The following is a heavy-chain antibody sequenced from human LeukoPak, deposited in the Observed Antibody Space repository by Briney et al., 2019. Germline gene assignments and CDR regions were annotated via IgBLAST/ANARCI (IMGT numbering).Heavy chain of an antibody. D-gene: IGHD2-21*01. J-gene: IGHJ4*02. Sequence: GGSLRLSCAGSGFTFSTYWMSWVRQAPGKGLEWVANINNNGGEKHYVDSVKGRFTISRDNAKDSLDLQLNSLRGEDTAVYYCARMYCGGGKCYLSYFDYWGQGTVVTVSS. CDR3: ARMYCGGGKCYLSYFDY. CDR2: INNNGGEK. V-gene: IGHV3-7*04. CDR1: GFTFSTYW.